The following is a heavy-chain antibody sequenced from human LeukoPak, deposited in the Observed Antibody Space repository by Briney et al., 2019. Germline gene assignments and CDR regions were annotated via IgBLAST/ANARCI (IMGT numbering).Heavy chain of an antibody. Sequence: PSETLSLTCTVSGGSISSYYRSWIRQPAGKGLEWIGRIYTSGSTNYNPSLKSRVTMSVDTSKNQFSLKLSSVTAADTAVYYCARDTPYYYGSGSYWPADYWGQGTLVTVSS. V-gene: IGHV4-4*07. CDR2: IYTSGST. CDR3: ARDTPYYYGSGSYWPADY. CDR1: GGSISSYY. J-gene: IGHJ4*02. D-gene: IGHD3-10*01.